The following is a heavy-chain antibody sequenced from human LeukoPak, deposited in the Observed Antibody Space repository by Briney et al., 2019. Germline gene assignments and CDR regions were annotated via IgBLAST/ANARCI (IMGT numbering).Heavy chain of an antibody. CDR3: ARDPHNYGDYLYGMDV. D-gene: IGHD4-17*01. J-gene: IGHJ6*02. V-gene: IGHV1-3*01. Sequence: VASVKVSCKASGYTFTSYAMHWVRQALGQRLEWMGWINAGNGNTKYSQKFQGRVTITRDTSASTAYMELSSLRSEDTAVYYCARDPHNYGDYLYGMDVWGQGTTVTVSS. CDR2: INAGNGNT. CDR1: GYTFTSYA.